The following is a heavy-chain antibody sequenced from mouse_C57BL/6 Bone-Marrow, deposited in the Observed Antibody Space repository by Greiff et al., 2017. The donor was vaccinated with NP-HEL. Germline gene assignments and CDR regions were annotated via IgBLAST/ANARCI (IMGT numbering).Heavy chain of an antibody. CDR3: ARRPSGGDYAMDY. Sequence: QVHVKQPGAELVKPGASVKLSCKASGYTFTSYWMHWVKQRPGRGLEWIGRIDPNSGGTKYNEKFKSKATLTVDKPSSTAYMQLSSLTSEDSAVYYCARRPSGGDYAMDYWGQGTSVTVSS. V-gene: IGHV1-62-3*01. J-gene: IGHJ4*01. D-gene: IGHD6-1*01. CDR1: GYTFTSYW. CDR2: IDPNSGGT.